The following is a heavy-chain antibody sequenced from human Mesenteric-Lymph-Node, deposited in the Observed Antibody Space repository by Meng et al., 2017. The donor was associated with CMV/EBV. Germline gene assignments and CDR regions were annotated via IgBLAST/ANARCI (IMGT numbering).Heavy chain of an antibody. CDR2: ISGSAGST. Sequence: GESLKISCAASGFTFTSYAMSWVRQAPGKGLEWVSAISGSAGSTFYADSVRGRFTISRDTSKNTLYLQMNSLRDEDTAIYYCAKEKGVNGMDVWGQGTTVTVSS. J-gene: IGHJ6*02. D-gene: IGHD3-3*01. CDR3: AKEKGVNGMDV. V-gene: IGHV3-23*01. CDR1: GFTFTSYA.